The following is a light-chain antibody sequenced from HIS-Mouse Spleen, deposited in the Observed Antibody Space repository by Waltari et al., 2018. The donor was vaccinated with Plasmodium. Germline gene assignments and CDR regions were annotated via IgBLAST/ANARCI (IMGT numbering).Light chain of an antibody. J-gene: IGLJ2*01. Sequence: QSALTQPPSASGSPGQSVTISCTGPRSDVGGYTYVSWYQQHPGKAPKLMIYEVSKRPSGVPDRFSGSKSGNTASLTVSGLQAEDEADYYCSSYAGSNNLVFGGGTKLTVL. CDR2: EVS. CDR1: RSDVGGYTY. V-gene: IGLV2-8*01. CDR3: SSYAGSNNLV.